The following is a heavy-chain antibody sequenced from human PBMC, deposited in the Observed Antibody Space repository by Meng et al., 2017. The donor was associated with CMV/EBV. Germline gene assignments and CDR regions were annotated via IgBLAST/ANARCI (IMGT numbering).Heavy chain of an antibody. D-gene: IGHD4-11*01. Sequence: GESLKISCAASGFTFSSCWMHWVRQAPGKGLVWVSRINSDGSSTSYADSVKGRFTISRDNAKNTLYLQMNSLRAEDTAVYYCAREISHYGINWFDPWGQGTLVTSPQ. CDR1: GFTFSSCW. CDR2: INSDGSST. CDR3: AREISHYGINWFDP. V-gene: IGHV3-74*01. J-gene: IGHJ5*02.